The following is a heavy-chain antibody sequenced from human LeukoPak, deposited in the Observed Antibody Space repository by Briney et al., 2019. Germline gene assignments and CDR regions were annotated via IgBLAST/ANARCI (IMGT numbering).Heavy chain of an antibody. J-gene: IGHJ4*02. Sequence: SVKVSCKASGGTFSSYAISWVRQAPGQGLEWMGGIIPIFGTANYAQKFQGRVTITTDESTSTAYMELRSLRSDDTAVYYCTREVSTLFDYWGQGTLVTVSS. CDR1: GGTFSSYA. V-gene: IGHV1-69*05. CDR2: IIPIFGTA. D-gene: IGHD5/OR15-5a*01. CDR3: TREVSTLFDY.